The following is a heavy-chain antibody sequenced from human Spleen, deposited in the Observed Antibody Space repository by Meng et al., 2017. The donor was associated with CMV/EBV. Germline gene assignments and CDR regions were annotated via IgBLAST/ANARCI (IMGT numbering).Heavy chain of an antibody. CDR2: ISYDGRNT. Sequence: GESLKISCAASGFTFRIFAFHWVRQAPGKGLEWAALISYDGRNTYYADSVKGRFTISRDNARNSLYLQMNSLRAEDTAVYYCVGTLVGATRPPEDYWGQGTLVTVSS. J-gene: IGHJ4*02. CDR3: VGTLVGATRPPEDY. CDR1: GFTFRIFA. V-gene: IGHV3-30*07. D-gene: IGHD1-26*01.